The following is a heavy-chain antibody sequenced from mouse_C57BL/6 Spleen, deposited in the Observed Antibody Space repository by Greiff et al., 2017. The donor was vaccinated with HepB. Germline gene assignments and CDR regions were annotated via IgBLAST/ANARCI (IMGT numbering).Heavy chain of an antibody. J-gene: IGHJ2*01. CDR2: ISYDGSN. Sequence: EVQLQQSGPGLVKPSQSLSLTCSVTGYSITSGYYWNWIRQFPGNKLEWMGYISYDGSNNYNPSLKNRISITRDTSKNQFFLKLNSVTTEDTATYYCAREDLTLYYFDYWGQGPTLTVSS. V-gene: IGHV3-6*01. CDR1: GYSITSGYY. CDR3: AREDLTLYYFDY. D-gene: IGHD1-1*01.